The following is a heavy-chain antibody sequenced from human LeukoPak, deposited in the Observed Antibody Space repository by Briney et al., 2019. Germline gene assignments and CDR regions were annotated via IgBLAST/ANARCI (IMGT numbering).Heavy chain of an antibody. V-gene: IGHV3-21*01. D-gene: IGHD2-2*01. CDR1: GFTFSSYS. CDR2: VSSSSSYI. Sequence: PGGSLRLSCAASGFTFSSYSMNWVRQAPGKGLEWVSSVSSSSSYIYYADSVKGRFTISRDNAKNSLYLQMNSLRAEDTAVYYCALYCSSTSCSPSDYWGQGTLVTVSS. J-gene: IGHJ4*02. CDR3: ALYCSSTSCSPSDY.